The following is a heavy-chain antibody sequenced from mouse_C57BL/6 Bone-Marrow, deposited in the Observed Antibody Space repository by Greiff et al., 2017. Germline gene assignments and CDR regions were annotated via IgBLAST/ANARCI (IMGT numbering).Heavy chain of an antibody. CDR1: GFTFSNYW. Sequence: EVQLVESGGGLVQPGGSMKLSCVASGFTFSNYWMNWVRQSPEKGLEWVAQIRLKSDNYATHYAESVKGRFTISRDDSKSSVYLQMNNLRAEDTGIYYCTGLRWLGWYFDVWGTGTTVTVSS. CDR3: TGLRWLGWYFDV. V-gene: IGHV6-3*01. J-gene: IGHJ1*03. CDR2: IRLKSDNYAT. D-gene: IGHD1-1*02.